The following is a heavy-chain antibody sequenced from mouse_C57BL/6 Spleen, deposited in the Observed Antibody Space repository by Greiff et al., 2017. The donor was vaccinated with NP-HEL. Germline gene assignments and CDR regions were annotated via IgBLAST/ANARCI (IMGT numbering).Heavy chain of an antibody. V-gene: IGHV1-58*01. CDR2: MVIGNGYT. D-gene: IGHD1-1*01. CDR1: GERGKREG. Sequence: GQRQQDGAERGRPGSSVKMSCKTWGERGKREGRKGGKEREGEGLEWIGYMVIGNGYTEYNEKFKGKATLTSDTSSSTAYMQLSSLTSEDSAIYFCARKILLRSWYFDVWGTGTTVTVSS. J-gene: IGHJ1*03. CDR3: ARKILLRSWYFDV.